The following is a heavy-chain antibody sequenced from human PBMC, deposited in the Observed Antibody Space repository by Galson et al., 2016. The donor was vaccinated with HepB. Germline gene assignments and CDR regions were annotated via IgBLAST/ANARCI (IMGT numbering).Heavy chain of an antibody. V-gene: IGHV6-1*01. CDR1: GDSVSSDRAS. CDR2: TEETAKWLR. Sequence: CAISGDSVSSDRASWNWIRRTPSRGLEWLGKTEETAKWLREYAPSEKGRITTNPDTDKNQFSLQLTSVPPEDTAVYYCARDASVAAPGGDGFDYWGQGILVTVSS. D-gene: IGHD6-19*01. J-gene: IGHJ4*02. CDR3: ARDASVAAPGGDGFDY.